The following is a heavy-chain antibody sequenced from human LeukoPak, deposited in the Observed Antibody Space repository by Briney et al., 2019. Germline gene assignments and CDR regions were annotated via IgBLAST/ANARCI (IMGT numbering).Heavy chain of an antibody. J-gene: IGHJ4*02. Sequence: PGGSLRLSCAVSGFTVSSNYMSWVRQAPGKGLEWVSVIYSGGSTYYADSVKGRFTISRDNSKNTLYLQMNSLRAEDTAVYYCAKDNIVVVPAAIMGFDYWGQGTLVTVSS. CDR2: IYSGGST. CDR1: GFTVSSNY. CDR3: AKDNIVVVPAAIMGFDY. D-gene: IGHD2-2*02. V-gene: IGHV3-53*01.